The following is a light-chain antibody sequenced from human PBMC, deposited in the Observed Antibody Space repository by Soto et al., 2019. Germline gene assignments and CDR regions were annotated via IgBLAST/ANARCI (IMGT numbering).Light chain of an antibody. V-gene: IGKV3-20*01. CDR2: GAF. CDR3: QQYGNSPST. Sequence: PEERATPSFRASQSVSGSRLAWYHQKPGQAPRLLIYGAFNRVTGIPVRFSGSGSGTDFTLTISRLEPEDFAVYYCQQYGNSPSTFGQGTKGDIK. J-gene: IGKJ1*01. CDR1: QSVSGSR.